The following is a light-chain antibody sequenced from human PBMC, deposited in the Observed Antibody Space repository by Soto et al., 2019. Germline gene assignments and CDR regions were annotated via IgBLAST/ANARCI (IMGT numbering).Light chain of an antibody. CDR2: GAS. V-gene: IGKV3-15*01. CDR1: QSVNIN. J-gene: IGKJ2*01. CDR3: QQYNNWPHT. Sequence: EIVMTQSPASLSVSPGGRATLSSRASQSVNINLAWYQQKPGQSPRLLVYGASTRATGLPARFSGRGSGTEFILTISGLQFEDFAVYYCQQYNNWPHTFGQGTKLEIK.